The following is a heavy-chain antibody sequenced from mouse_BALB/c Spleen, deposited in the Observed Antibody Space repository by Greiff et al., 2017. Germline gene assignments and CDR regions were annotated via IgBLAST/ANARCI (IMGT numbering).Heavy chain of an antibody. CDR2: IWSGGST. D-gene: IGHD3-1*01. V-gene: IGHV2-4-1*01. J-gene: IGHJ4*01. CDR1: GFSLTSYG. CDR3: AREGGSSGYAYYAMDY. Sequence: QVQLQQSGPGLVQPSQSLSITCTVSGFSLTSYGVHWVRQSPGKGLEWLGVIWSGGSTDYNAAFISRLSISKDNSKSQVFLKMNSLQTDDTARYYCAREGGSSGYAYYAMDYWGQGTSVTVSS.